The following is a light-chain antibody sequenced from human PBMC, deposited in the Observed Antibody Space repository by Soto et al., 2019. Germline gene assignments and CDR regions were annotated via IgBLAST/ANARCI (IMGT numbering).Light chain of an antibody. CDR1: SSKIVSNS. CDR3: GSWDSSLSAYV. J-gene: IGLJ1*01. CDR2: DDN. Sequence: QSVLTRPHSVSAAPGPKLTISCSGSSSKIVSNSVVWYPQLPGTAPKLLIYDDNKRPAGIPDRCSGSKSGTSATLGITGFQTRDDADYYCGSWDSSLSAYVFGAGTKVTV. V-gene: IGLV1-51*01.